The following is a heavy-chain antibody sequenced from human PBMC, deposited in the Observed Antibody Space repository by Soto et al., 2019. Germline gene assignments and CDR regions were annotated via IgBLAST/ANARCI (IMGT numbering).Heavy chain of an antibody. Sequence: GSLRLSCAASGFIFENFGMSWVRQAPGKGLEWISSISGSGFKKYYADSVKGRFTISRDNSKSTVYLELNNLSAEDTAVYHCARAAWFPYLSFYWGQGTLVTVSS. D-gene: IGHD3-10*01. CDR1: GFIFENFG. CDR3: ARAAWFPYLSFY. CDR2: ISGSGFKK. V-gene: IGHV3-23*01. J-gene: IGHJ1*01.